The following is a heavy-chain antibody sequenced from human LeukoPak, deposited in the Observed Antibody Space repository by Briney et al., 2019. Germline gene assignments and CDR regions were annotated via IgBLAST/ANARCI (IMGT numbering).Heavy chain of an antibody. Sequence: NPGGSLRLSCAASGFTFSSYSMNWVRQAPGKGLEWVSSISSSSSYIYYADSVKGRFTISRDNAKNSLYLQMNSLRAEDTAVYYCAREASSGYSFDYWGQGTLVTVSS. CDR3: AREASSGYSFDY. CDR1: GFTFSSYS. D-gene: IGHD3-22*01. J-gene: IGHJ4*02. CDR2: ISSSSSYI. V-gene: IGHV3-21*04.